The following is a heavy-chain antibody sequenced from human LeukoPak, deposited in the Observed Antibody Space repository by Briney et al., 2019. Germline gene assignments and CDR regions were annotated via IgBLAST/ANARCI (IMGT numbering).Heavy chain of an antibody. D-gene: IGHD3-10*01. CDR3: ARFSFGEGAFDI. CDR2: IYTSGST. CDR1: GGSLFGAY. Sequence: SETLSLTCTVSGGSLFGAYWSWIRQPAGKRLEWIGRIYTSGSTNYNPSLKSRVTMSVDTSKNQFSLKLSSVTAADTAVYYCARFSFGEGAFDIWGQGTMVTVSS. V-gene: IGHV4-4*07. J-gene: IGHJ3*02.